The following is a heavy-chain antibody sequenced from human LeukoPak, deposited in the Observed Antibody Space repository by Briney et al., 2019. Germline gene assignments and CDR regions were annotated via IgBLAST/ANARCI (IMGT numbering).Heavy chain of an antibody. Sequence: GGSLRLSCAASGFTFRNYLMNWVRQAPGKGLEWVSFISSTGGTIYYADSVKGRFTISRDNAKNTLYLQMNSLRAEDTAVYYCARGAWTAYYFDYWGQGTLVTVSS. CDR3: ARGAWTAYYFDY. J-gene: IGHJ4*02. CDR2: ISSTGGTI. V-gene: IGHV3-48*04. CDR1: GFTFRNYL. D-gene: IGHD3/OR15-3a*01.